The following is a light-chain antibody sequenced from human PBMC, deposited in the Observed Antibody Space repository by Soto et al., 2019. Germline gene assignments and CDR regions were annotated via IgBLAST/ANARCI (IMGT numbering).Light chain of an antibody. J-gene: IGLJ2*01. V-gene: IGLV2-14*01. CDR1: GSDVGGYDY. Sequence: QSALTQPASVSGSPGQSITISCTGSGSDVGGYDYVSWYQQHPGKAPKLMIYEVSNRPSGVSNRFSGSKSGNTASLTISGLQAEDEADYYCCSYTGSLTLLFGGGTKLTVL. CDR3: CSYTGSLTLL. CDR2: EVS.